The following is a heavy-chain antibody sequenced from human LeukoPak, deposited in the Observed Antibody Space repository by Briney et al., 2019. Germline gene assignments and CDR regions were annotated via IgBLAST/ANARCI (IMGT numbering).Heavy chain of an antibody. Sequence: PGRSLRLSCAASGFTFDDYAMHWVRQAPGKGLEWVSGISWNSGSIGYADSVKGRFTISRDNAKNSLYLQMNSLSAEDTALYYCAKEDIVVVPAAIRRRGMDVWGQGTTVTVSS. CDR3: AKEDIVVVPAAIRRRGMDV. CDR1: GFTFDDYA. D-gene: IGHD2-2*02. CDR2: ISWNSGSI. V-gene: IGHV3-9*01. J-gene: IGHJ6*02.